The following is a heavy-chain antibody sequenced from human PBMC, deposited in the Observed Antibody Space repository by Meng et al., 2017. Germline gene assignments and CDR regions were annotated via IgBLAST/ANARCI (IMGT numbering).Heavy chain of an antibody. CDR3: TKRIWAGGACYGFDH. CDR1: GFTFSNYA. V-gene: IGHV3-23*01. D-gene: IGHD3-16*01. J-gene: IGHJ4*02. CDR2: ITGSGSNT. Sequence: GGSLRLSCAASGFTFSNYAVSWVRQAPGKGLEWVSGITGSGSNTYYADSVKGRFTLSRDNSKNTVYLQMNSLRAEDTAIYFCTKRIWAGGACYGFDHWGQGTLVTVSS.